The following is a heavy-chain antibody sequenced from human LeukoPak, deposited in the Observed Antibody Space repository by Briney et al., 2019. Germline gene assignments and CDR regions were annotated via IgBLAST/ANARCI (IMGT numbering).Heavy chain of an antibody. CDR3: TRPESSSSLACNH. D-gene: IGHD2-2*01. CDR2: INSDGSTT. J-gene: IGHJ5*02. CDR1: GFTFSSSW. V-gene: IGHV3-74*01. Sequence: GGSLRLSCAASGFTFSSSWMHWVRQAPGKGLVWVSRINSDGSTTNYADSVKGRFIISRDNAKNTLYLQMNSLRAEDTAVYYCTRPESSSSLACNHWGQGTLVTVSS.